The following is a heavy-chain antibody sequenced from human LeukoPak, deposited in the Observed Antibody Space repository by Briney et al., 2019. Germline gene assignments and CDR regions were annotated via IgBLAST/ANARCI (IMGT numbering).Heavy chain of an antibody. CDR3: ARDHEYYYGSGSYYPGGCDY. D-gene: IGHD3-10*01. CDR1: GYTFTSYC. Sequence: ASVKVSCKASGYTFTSYCMHWVRQAPGQGLEWMGIVSPSGGSTSYAQKFLSRVTMTTVTSTSTVYMELRSLISEDTTLGYCARDHEYYYGSGSYYPGGCDYWGQGTLVTVSS. J-gene: IGHJ4*02. CDR2: VSPSGGST. V-gene: IGHV1-46*01.